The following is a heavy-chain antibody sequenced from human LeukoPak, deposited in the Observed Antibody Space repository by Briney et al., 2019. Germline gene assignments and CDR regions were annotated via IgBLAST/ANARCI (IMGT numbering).Heavy chain of an antibody. J-gene: IGHJ4*02. CDR2: ISDSGGNT. D-gene: IGHD5-12*01. CDR1: GFTFNSYA. V-gene: IGHV3-23*01. Sequence: GGSLRLSCAASGFTFNSYAMSWVRQAPWERLQWVSGISDSGGNTYADSVRGRFTISRDNSKNTLYLQMNSLRAEDTAVYYCARHRSPWLIDYWGQGTLVTVSS. CDR3: ARHRSPWLIDY.